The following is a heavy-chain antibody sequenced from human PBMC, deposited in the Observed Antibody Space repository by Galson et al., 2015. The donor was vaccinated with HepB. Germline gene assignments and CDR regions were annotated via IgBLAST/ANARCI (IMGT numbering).Heavy chain of an antibody. CDR2: IIPILGIA. D-gene: IGHD6-6*01. CDR3: ARDRGIAARSYGMDV. V-gene: IGHV1-69*04. CDR1: GGTFSSYT. J-gene: IGHJ6*02. Sequence: SVKVSCKASGGTFSSYTISWVRQAPGQGLEWMGRIIPILGIANYAQKFQGRVTITADESTSTAYMELSSLRSEDTAVYYCARDRGIAARSYGMDVWGQGTTVTVSS.